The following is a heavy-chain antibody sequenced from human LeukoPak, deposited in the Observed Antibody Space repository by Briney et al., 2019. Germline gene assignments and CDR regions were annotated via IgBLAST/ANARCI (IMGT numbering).Heavy chain of an antibody. D-gene: IGHD3-22*01. Sequence: GGSLRLSCAASGFTFSSYSMNWVRQAPGKGLEWVSYISSSGSAIYYADSVKGRFTISRDNAKNSLYLQMFSLRAEDTAVYYCARVRTYYYDGLDYWGQGTLVTVSS. CDR1: GFTFSSYS. CDR3: ARVRTYYYDGLDY. CDR2: ISSSGSAI. V-gene: IGHV3-48*04. J-gene: IGHJ4*02.